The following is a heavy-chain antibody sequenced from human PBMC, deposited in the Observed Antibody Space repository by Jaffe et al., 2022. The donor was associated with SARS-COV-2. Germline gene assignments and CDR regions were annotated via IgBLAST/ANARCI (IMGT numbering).Heavy chain of an antibody. CDR2: TYFRSKWYT. V-gene: IGHV6-1*01. D-gene: IGHD1-26*01. CDR1: GDSVSSNIRS. J-gene: IGHJ5*02. CDR3: ARGKYPQWESLRTWFDP. Sequence: QVQLQESGPGLVKPSQTLSLTCAISGDSVSSNIRSWNWIRQSPSRGLEWLGRTYFRSKWYTDYAPSVKSRIIINPDTSKNQFSLQLSSVTPEDTAVYYCARGKYPQWESLRTWFDPWGQGTLVTVSS.